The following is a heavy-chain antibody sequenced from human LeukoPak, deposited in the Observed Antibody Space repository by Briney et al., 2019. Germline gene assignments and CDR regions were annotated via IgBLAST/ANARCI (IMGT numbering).Heavy chain of an antibody. Sequence: ASVKVSCKASGYTFTSYGISWVRQAPGQGLEWMGWISAYNGNTNYAQKLQGRVTMTTDTSTSTAYVELRSLRSDDTAVYYCASYPLGYYINFDYWGQGTLVTVSS. CDR2: ISAYNGNT. CDR1: GYTFTSYG. J-gene: IGHJ4*02. CDR3: ASYPLGYYINFDY. V-gene: IGHV1-18*01. D-gene: IGHD2-15*01.